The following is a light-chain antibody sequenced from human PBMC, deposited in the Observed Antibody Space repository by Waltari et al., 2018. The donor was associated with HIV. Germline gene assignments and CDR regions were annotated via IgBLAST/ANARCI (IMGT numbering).Light chain of an antibody. Sequence: DLVMTQSPLSLPVTPGEPASISCRSSQSLLHSNRYTYLDWYLQKPGQSPQLLIYLGSNRASGVPDRFSGSGSGTDFTLKISRVEAEDVGVYYCMQALQTPYTFGQGTKLEIK. CDR1: QSLLHSNRYTY. CDR3: MQALQTPYT. V-gene: IGKV2-28*01. J-gene: IGKJ2*01. CDR2: LGS.